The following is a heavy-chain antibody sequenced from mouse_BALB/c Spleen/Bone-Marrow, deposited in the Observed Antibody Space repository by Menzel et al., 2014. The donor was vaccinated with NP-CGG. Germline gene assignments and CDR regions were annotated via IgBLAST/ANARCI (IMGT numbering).Heavy chain of an antibody. J-gene: IGHJ2*03. Sequence: DVQLVESGGGLVQPGGSLKLSCAASGFTFSSYGMSWVRQTPDKRLELVATINSNGGSTYYPDSVKGRFTISRDNAKNTLYLQMSSLKSEDTAMYYCARAWYFDYWGQGTSLTVSS. CDR2: INSNGGST. CDR3: ARAWYFDY. V-gene: IGHV5-6-3*01. CDR1: GFTFSSYG.